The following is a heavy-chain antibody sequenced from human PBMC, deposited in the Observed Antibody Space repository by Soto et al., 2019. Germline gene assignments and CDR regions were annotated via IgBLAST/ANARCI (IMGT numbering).Heavy chain of an antibody. Sequence: SETLSLTCAVYGGSFSGYYWSWIRQSPGKGLEWIGEINHGGSSNYNPTLKSRVTISVDTSKNQFSLKLSSVTAADAAVYYCARGIPTKRVQADAPDNYYFDSWGQGTLVTVSS. CDR1: GGSFSGYY. D-gene: IGHD3-10*01. V-gene: IGHV4-34*01. J-gene: IGHJ4*02. CDR3: ARGIPTKRVQADAPDNYYFDS. CDR2: INHGGSS.